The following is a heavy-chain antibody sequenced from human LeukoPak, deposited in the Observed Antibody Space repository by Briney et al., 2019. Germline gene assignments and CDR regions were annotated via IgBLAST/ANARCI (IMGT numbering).Heavy chain of an antibody. Sequence: ASVKVSRKASVYTFTRYYIHLVRQAPGQEGEGMGWINPNSGGTNYAQKFQGRVTMTRDTSISTAYMELSRLRSDDTAVYYYARALWIAAAGTGFDNWGQGTLVTVSS. V-gene: IGHV1-2*02. CDR2: INPNSGGT. CDR3: ARALWIAAAGTGFDN. J-gene: IGHJ4*02. CDR1: VYTFTRYY. D-gene: IGHD6-13*01.